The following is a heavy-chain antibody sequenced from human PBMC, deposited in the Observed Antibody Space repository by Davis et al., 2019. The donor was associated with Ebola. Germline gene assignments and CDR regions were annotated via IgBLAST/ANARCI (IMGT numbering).Heavy chain of an antibody. Sequence: SETLSLTCTVSGGSISSGGYYWSWIRQPPGKGLEWLGYIYYSGSTNYNPSLKSRVTISVDTSKNQFSLKLSSVTAADTAVYYCARKFAYYYDSSGYYRPDAFDIWGQGTMVTVSS. V-gene: IGHV4-61*08. CDR3: ARKFAYYYDSSGYYRPDAFDI. CDR2: IYYSGST. D-gene: IGHD3-22*01. CDR1: GGSISSGGYY. J-gene: IGHJ3*02.